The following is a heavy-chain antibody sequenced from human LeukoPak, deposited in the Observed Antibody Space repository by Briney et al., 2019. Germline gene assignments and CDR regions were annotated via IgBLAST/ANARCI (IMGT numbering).Heavy chain of an antibody. V-gene: IGHV2-5*02. CDR3: ARSPYYDILTGSRGTFDY. CDR1: GFAFSTRGVG. D-gene: IGHD3-9*01. J-gene: IGHJ4*02. CDR2: IYWDEDK. Sequence: SGPTLVNPTQTLTLTCTFSGFAFSTRGVGVGWIRQPPGKALEWLSVIYWDEDKRYRPSLKSRLTITKDTSKNQVVLAMTNMDPVDTATYYCARSPYYDILTGSRGTFDYWGRGILVTVSS.